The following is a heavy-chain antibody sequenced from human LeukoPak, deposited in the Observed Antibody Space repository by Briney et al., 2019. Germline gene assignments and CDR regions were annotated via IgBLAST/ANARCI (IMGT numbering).Heavy chain of an antibody. Sequence: TGGSLRLSCAASGFTFSTYWMSWVRQAPGKGLEWVANIKQDGSEKYYVDSVKGRFTISRDNAKNSLYLQMNTLRPEDTAVYCCARERQNKDFWSGGDYWGQGTLVTVSA. D-gene: IGHD3-3*01. V-gene: IGHV3-7*01. J-gene: IGHJ4*02. CDR2: IKQDGSEK. CDR3: ARERQNKDFWSGGDY. CDR1: GFTFSTYW.